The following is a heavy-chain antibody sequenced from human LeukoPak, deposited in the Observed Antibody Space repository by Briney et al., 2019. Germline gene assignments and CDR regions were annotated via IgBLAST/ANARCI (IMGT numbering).Heavy chain of an antibody. D-gene: IGHD4-17*01. CDR1: GFTFDDYG. CDR2: INWNGGST. J-gene: IGHJ4*02. CDR3: ARDYYGDSYFDY. Sequence: GGSPRLSCAASGFTFDDYGMNWVRQAPGKGLEWVSGINWNGGSTGYANSVKGRFTIYRDNAKNSLYLQMNSLRAEDTALYYCARDYYGDSYFDYWGQGTLVTVSS. V-gene: IGHV3-20*04.